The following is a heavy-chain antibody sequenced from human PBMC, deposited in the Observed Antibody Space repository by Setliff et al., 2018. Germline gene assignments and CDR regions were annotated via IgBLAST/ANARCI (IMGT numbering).Heavy chain of an antibody. CDR1: GGSFSDHY. CDR2: INHSGST. D-gene: IGHD3-3*01. J-gene: IGHJ4*02. CDR3: RSWSGYYKNDY. Sequence: TSETLSLTCTVYGGSFSDHYWGWVRQPPGKGLEWIGEINHSGSTNYIPSLKSRLTISVDTSKNQFSLKLSSVTAADTAVYYCRSWSGYYKNDYWGQGTLVTVSS. V-gene: IGHV4-34*01.